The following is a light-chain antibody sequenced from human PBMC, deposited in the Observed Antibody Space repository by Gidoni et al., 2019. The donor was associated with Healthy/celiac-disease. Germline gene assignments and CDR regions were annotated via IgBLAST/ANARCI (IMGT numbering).Light chain of an antibody. CDR2: LGS. J-gene: IGKJ1*01. Sequence: DIVMTQSPLSLPVTPGEPAPISCRSSQSLLHSNGYNYSDWYLQKPGQSPQLLIYLGSNRASGVPDRFSGSGSGTDFTLKISRVEAEDVGVYYCMQALQTPRTFGQGTKVEIK. CDR3: MQALQTPRT. V-gene: IGKV2-28*01. CDR1: QSLLHSNGYNY.